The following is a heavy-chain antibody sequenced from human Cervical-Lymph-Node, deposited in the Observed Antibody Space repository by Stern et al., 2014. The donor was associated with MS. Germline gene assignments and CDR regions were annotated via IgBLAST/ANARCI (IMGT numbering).Heavy chain of an antibody. CDR1: GFTFSSYG. D-gene: IGHD5-24*01. J-gene: IGHJ4*02. CDR2: AWYDGSTA. Sequence: QVQLGQSGGGVVQPGTSLRLSCAASGFTFSSYGMHWVRQAPGKGLGWVALAWYDGSTAYYTNSVKGRFTISRDNSKNPLSLQMNSLTAEDTAVYYCARGHIPYAYNYLFDYWGQGTLVTVSS. CDR3: ARGHIPYAYNYLFDY. V-gene: IGHV3-33*01.